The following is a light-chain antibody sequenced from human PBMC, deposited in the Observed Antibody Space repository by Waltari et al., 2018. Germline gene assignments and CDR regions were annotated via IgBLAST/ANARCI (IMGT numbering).Light chain of an antibody. Sequence: QSALTQPRSVSGSPGQSVTISCTGSSSDVGGSDYVSWYQQHPGKAPELMIFDVRKRPSVVPDRFSGSKAGNTASLTISGLQADDEADYYCCAYTGNFWVFGGGTELIVL. CDR3: CAYTGNFWV. J-gene: IGLJ3*02. CDR1: SSDVGGSDY. CDR2: DVR. V-gene: IGLV2-11*01.